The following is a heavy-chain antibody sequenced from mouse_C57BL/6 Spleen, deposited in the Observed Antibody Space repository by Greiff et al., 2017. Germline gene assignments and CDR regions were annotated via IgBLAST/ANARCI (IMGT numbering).Heavy chain of an antibody. V-gene: IGHV5-6*01. CDR1: GFTFSSYG. J-gene: IGHJ4*01. Sequence: EVQLVESGGDLVKPGGSLKLSCAASGFTFSSYGMSWVRQTPDKRLEWVATISSGGSYTYYPDSVKGRFTISIDNAKNTLYLQMSSLKSEDTAIYYCARQDSYYAMDYWCQGTSVTVSS. CDR2: ISSGGSYT. CDR3: ARQDSYYAMDY.